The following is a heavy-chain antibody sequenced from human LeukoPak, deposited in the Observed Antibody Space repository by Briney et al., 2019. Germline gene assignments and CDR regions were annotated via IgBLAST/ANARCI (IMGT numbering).Heavy chain of an antibody. J-gene: IGHJ4*02. CDR1: GFTFSSYA. CDR2: ISGSGGST. CDR3: AKDRLGYCSGGHCSTNVLFDV. V-gene: IGHV3-23*01. D-gene: IGHD2-15*01. Sequence: GGSLRLSCAVSGFTFSSYAMSWVRQAPGKGLEWVSAISGSGGSTYYADSVKGRFTISRDNSKNTLFLQMNSLRAEDTAVYYCAKDRLGYCSGGHCSTNVLFDVWGQGTLVTVSS.